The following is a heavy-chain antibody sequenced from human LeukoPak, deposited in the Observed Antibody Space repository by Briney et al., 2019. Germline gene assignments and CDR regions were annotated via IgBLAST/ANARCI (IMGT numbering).Heavy chain of an antibody. D-gene: IGHD1-26*01. J-gene: IGHJ4*02. CDR1: GGSFSGYY. V-gene: IGHV4-34*01. CDR3: ARGGGSYRPFDY. CDR2: INHSGST. Sequence: SETLSLTCAVHGGSFSGYYWSWIRQPPGKGLEWIGEINHSGSTNYNPSLKSRVTISVDTSKNQFSLKLSSVTAADTAVYYCARGGGSYRPFDYWGQGTLVTVSS.